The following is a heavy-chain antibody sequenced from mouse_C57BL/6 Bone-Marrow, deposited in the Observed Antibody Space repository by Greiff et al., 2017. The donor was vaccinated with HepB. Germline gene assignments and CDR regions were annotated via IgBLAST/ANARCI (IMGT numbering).Heavy chain of an antibody. CDR1: GFNIKDDY. D-gene: IGHD1-1*01. CDR2: IDPNSGGT. V-gene: IGHV1-72*01. Sequence: QVQLQQSGAELVRPGASVKLSCTASGFNIKDDYMHWVKQRPGRGLAWIGRIDPNSGGTKYNEKFKSKATLTVDKPSSTAYMQLSSLTSEDSAVYYCARGDGSPFDYWGQGTTLTVAS. CDR3: ARGDGSPFDY. J-gene: IGHJ2*01.